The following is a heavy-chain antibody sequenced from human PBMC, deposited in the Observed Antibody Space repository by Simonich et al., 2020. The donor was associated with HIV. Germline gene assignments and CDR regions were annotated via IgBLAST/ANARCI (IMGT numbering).Heavy chain of an antibody. CDR3: ARLTGTTPGGVDY. V-gene: IGHV4-34*01. D-gene: IGHD1-20*01. CDR1: GGSFSGYY. Sequence: QVQPQQWGAGLLKPSETLSLTCAVYGGSFSGYYWSWICQPPGKGLEWIGEINQSERPNYTPSLKSRVTISVDTSKNQFSLKLSSVTAADTAVYYCARLTGTTPGGVDYWGQGTLVTVSS. CDR2: INQSERP. J-gene: IGHJ4*02.